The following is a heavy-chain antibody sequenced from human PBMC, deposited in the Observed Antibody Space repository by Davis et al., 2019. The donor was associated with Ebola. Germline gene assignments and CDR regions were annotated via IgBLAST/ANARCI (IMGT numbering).Heavy chain of an antibody. CDR2: IYSGGST. CDR3: ARAPYYYDSSGWGAFDI. D-gene: IGHD3-22*01. J-gene: IGHJ3*02. Sequence: GESLKISCAASGFTFSSYSMNWVRQAPGKGLEWVSVIYSGGSTYYADSVKGRFTISRDNAKNSLYLQMNSLRDEDTAVYYCARAPYYYDSSGWGAFDIWGQGTMVTVSS. V-gene: IGHV3-66*01. CDR1: GFTFSSYS.